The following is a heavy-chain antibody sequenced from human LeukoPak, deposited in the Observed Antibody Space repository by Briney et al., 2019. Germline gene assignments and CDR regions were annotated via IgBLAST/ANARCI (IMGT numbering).Heavy chain of an antibody. CDR3: ARFNFRARKAYYFDY. D-gene: IGHD5-24*01. CDR2: IYYSGST. Sequence: PSQTLSLTCTVSGGSISSGDYHWSWIRQPPGKGLEWIGYIYYSGSTYYNPSLKSRVTISVDTSKNQFSLNLSSVTAADTAIYYCARFNFRARKAYYFDYWGQGTLVTVSS. J-gene: IGHJ4*02. V-gene: IGHV4-30-4*01. CDR1: GGSISSGDYH.